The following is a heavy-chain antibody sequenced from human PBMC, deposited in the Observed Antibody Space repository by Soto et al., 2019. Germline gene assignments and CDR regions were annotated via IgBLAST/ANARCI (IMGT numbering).Heavy chain of an antibody. CDR1: GFTFSSYA. Sequence: EVQLLESGGGLVQPGGSLRLSCAASGFTFSSYAMSWVRQAPGKGLEWVSAISGSGGSTYYADSVKGRFTISRDNSKNTLYLQMNSLRAEDTAVYYCAKDAYDYVWGSYRSSNNWFDPWGQGTLVTVSS. J-gene: IGHJ5*02. D-gene: IGHD3-16*02. V-gene: IGHV3-23*01. CDR3: AKDAYDYVWGSYRSSNNWFDP. CDR2: ISGSGGST.